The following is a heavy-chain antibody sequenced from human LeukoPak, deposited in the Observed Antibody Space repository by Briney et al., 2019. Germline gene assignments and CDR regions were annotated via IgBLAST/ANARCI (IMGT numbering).Heavy chain of an antibody. CDR1: GFTFSNYW. J-gene: IGHJ4*02. CDR2: IKQDGSEK. V-gene: IGHV3-7*01. Sequence: GGSLRLSCAASGFTFSNYWMTWVRQAPGKGLEWVAIIKQDGSEKYYVDSVKGRFTITRDNAKNSLYLQMNSLRAEDTAVYYCARWIAVAGTSTDFDYWGQGALVTVSS. D-gene: IGHD6-19*01. CDR3: ARWIAVAGTSTDFDY.